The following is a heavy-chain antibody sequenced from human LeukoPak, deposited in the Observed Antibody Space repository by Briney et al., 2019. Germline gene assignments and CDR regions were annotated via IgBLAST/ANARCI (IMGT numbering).Heavy chain of an antibody. J-gene: IGHJ4*02. V-gene: IGHV4-30-4*01. D-gene: IGHD3-10*01. CDR3: ARRITMVRGVGGAYYFDY. Sequence: PSETLSLTCTVSGGSISSGDYYWSWIRQPPGKGLEWIGYIYYSGSTYYNPSLKSRVTISVDTSKNQFSLKLSSVTAAGTAVYYCARRITMVRGVGGAYYFDYWGQGTLVTVSS. CDR2: IYYSGST. CDR1: GGSISSGDYY.